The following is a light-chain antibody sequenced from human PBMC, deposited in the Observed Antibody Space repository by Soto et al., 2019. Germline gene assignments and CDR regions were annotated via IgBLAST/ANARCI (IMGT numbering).Light chain of an antibody. J-gene: IGKJ1*01. CDR1: QSVSSSY. Sequence: EIVLTQSPGTLSLSPGERATLSCRASQSVSSSYLAWYQQKPGQAPRLLIYDASSRATGIPDRFSGSGSGTDFTLTISRLEPEDFAVYYCQQYSRAPPTFGQGTKVDIK. CDR3: QQYSRAPPT. CDR2: DAS. V-gene: IGKV3-20*01.